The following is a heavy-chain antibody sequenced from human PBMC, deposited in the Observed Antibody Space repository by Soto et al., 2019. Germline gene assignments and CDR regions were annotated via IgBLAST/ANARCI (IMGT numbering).Heavy chain of an antibody. V-gene: IGHV1-69*02. Sequence: QVQLVQSGAEVKKPGSXVKVSCKASXGTFSSYTISWVRQAPGQGLEWMGRIIPILGIANYAQKFQGRVTITADKSTSTAYMELSSLRSEDTAVYYCANSRGITGTTGAFDIWGQGTMVTVSS. CDR3: ANSRGITGTTGAFDI. J-gene: IGHJ3*02. CDR2: IIPILGIA. CDR1: XGTFSSYT. D-gene: IGHD1-7*01.